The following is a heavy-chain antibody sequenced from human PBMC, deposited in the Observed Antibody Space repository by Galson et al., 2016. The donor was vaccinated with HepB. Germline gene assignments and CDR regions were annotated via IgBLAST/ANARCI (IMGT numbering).Heavy chain of an antibody. CDR2: MNPSRANT. D-gene: IGHD1-14*01. CDR3: ARGIRNLLYSDY. Sequence: SVKVSCKASGYTFTNYDITWVRQAPGQGLEWMGWMNPSRANTGYAQKFRGRVTMTRDTSISTAFMELSSLTSEDTAIYYCARGIRNLLYSDYWAQGTLVTVSS. CDR1: GYTFTNYD. V-gene: IGHV1-8*01. J-gene: IGHJ4*02.